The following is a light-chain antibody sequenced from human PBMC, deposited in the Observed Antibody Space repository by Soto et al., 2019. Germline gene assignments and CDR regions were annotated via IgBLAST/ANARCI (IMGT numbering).Light chain of an antibody. V-gene: IGKV1-39*01. J-gene: IGKJ1*01. Sequence: DIQMTQSPSSLPASVGDRVTITCRASQRVSTYLNWYQQRPGKAPKLLIYAASTLQTGVPSTFSGSASGTNFTLTISSLQPEDFATYYCHQTYSVPPAFGQGTKVDIK. CDR1: QRVSTY. CDR3: HQTYSVPPA. CDR2: AAS.